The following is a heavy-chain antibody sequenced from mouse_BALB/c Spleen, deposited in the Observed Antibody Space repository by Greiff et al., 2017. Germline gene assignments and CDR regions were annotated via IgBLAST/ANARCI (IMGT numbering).Heavy chain of an antibody. CDR2: ISTYYGDA. J-gene: IGHJ3*01. Sequence: QVQLKESGAELVRPGVSVKISCKGSGYTFTDYAMHWVKQSHAKSLEWIGVISTYYGDASYNQKFKGKATMTVDKSSSTAYMELARLTSEDSAIYYCAREGLDWFAYWGQGTLVTVSA. CDR1: GYTFTDYA. V-gene: IGHV1S137*01. CDR3: AREGLDWFAY.